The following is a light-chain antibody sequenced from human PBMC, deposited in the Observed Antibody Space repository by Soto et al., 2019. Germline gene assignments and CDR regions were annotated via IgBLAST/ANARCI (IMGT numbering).Light chain of an antibody. CDR2: DAS. CDR3: QQYNKWPPLT. J-gene: IGKJ4*01. V-gene: IGKV3-15*01. Sequence: EIVMTQSPATLSVSPGERATLSGRPSKRFSSDLAWYQQKPGQAPRLLIYDASTRATGIPVRFSGSGSGTEFTLTISSLQSEDFALYYCQQYNKWPPLTFGGGTKVEI. CDR1: KRFSSD.